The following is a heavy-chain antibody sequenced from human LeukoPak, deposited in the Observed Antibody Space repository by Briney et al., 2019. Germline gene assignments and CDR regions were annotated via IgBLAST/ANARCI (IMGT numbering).Heavy chain of an antibody. CDR2: IYPGDSDT. CDR1: GFTFSSYE. J-gene: IGHJ4*02. Sequence: PGGFLRLSCAASGFTFSSYEMNWVRQAPGKGLEWMGIIYPGDSDTRYSPSFQGQVTISADKSISTAYLQWSSLKASDTAMYYCARYYDSYNPDYWGQGTLVTVSS. CDR3: ARYYDSYNPDY. D-gene: IGHD3-22*01. V-gene: IGHV5-51*01.